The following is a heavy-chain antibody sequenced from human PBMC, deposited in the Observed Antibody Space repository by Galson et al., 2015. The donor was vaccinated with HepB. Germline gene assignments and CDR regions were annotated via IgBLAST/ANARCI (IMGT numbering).Heavy chain of an antibody. CDR3: AKDMQQLGRGYYYGMDV. CDR1: GFTFDDYA. J-gene: IGHJ6*02. Sequence: SLRLSCAASGFTFDDYAMHWVRHAPGKGLEWVSGISWNSGSIGYADSVKGRFTISRDNAKNSLYLQMNSLRAEDTALYYCAKDMQQLGRGYYYGMDVWGQGTTVTVSS. V-gene: IGHV3-9*01. CDR2: ISWNSGSI. D-gene: IGHD6-13*01.